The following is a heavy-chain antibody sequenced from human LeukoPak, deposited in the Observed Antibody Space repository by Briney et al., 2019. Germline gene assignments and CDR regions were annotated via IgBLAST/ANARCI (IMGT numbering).Heavy chain of an antibody. D-gene: IGHD3-3*01. Sequence: GGSLRLSCAASGFTFSSYSMNWVRQAPGKGREWVANIKQDGSEKYYVDSVKGRFTISRDNAKNSLYLQMNSLRAEDTAVYYCARDRPYYDFWSGFDYWGQGPLVTVSS. J-gene: IGHJ4*02. CDR3: ARDRPYYDFWSGFDY. CDR1: GFTFSSYS. V-gene: IGHV3-7*01. CDR2: IKQDGSEK.